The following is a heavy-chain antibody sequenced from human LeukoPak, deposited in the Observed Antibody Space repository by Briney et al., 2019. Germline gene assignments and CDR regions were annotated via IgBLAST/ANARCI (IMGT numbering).Heavy chain of an antibody. V-gene: IGHV1-18*01. J-gene: IGHJ4*02. CDR2: ISAYNGNT. Sequence: ASVKVSCKASGYTFTSYGISWVRQAPGQGLEWMGWISAYNGNTNYAQKLQGRVTMTTDTSTSTAYMELRSLRSDDTAVYYCARDVRLPDRFLEWLAYFDYWGQGTLVTVSS. CDR1: GYTFTSYG. D-gene: IGHD3-3*01. CDR3: ARDVRLPDRFLEWLAYFDY.